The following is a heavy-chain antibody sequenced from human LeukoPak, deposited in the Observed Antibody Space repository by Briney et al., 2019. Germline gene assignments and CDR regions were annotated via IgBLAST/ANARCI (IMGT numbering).Heavy chain of an antibody. CDR3: ARSGYSYGSGDFDY. D-gene: IGHD5-18*01. Sequence: GGSLRLSCAASGFTVSSNYMSWVRQAPGKGLEWVSVIYSGGSTYYADSVKGRFTISRDNSKNTLYLQMNSLRAEDTAVYYCARSGYSYGSGDFDYWGQGTLVTVSS. J-gene: IGHJ4*02. CDR1: GFTVSSNY. V-gene: IGHV3-53*05. CDR2: IYSGGST.